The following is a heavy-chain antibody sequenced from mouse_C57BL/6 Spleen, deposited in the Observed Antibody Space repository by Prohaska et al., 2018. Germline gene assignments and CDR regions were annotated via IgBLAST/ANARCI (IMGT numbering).Heavy chain of an antibody. V-gene: IGHV11-2*01. CDR2: INSDGSAI. Sequence: EVQLLETGGGLVQPGGSRGLSCEGSGFTFRGFWMSWVRQTPGKTLEWIGDINSDGSAINYAPSIKDRFTIFRDNDKSTLYLQMSNVRSEDTATYFCMRYGGNYWYFDVWGTGTTVTVSS. CDR3: MRYGGNYWYFDV. D-gene: IGHD1-1*02. J-gene: IGHJ1*03. CDR1: GFTFRGFW.